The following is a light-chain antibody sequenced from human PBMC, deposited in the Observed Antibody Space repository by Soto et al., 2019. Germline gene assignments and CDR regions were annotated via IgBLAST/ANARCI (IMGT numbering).Light chain of an antibody. Sequence: EILLTQSPATLAVSPGEGATLSCRASQSVRDNLAWYQQKPGQAPRLLNYRASTRATGVPARFSGGGSGTEFTLTISSLQSEDVSVYFCQHYNFWPHTFGQGTRLEIK. CDR1: QSVRDN. CDR3: QHYNFWPHT. CDR2: RAS. V-gene: IGKV3-15*01. J-gene: IGKJ5*01.